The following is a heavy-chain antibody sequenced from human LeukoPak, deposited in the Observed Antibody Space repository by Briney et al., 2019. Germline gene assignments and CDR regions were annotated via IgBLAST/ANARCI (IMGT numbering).Heavy chain of an antibody. CDR2: INHNGST. Sequence: SETLSLTCAVYGGSFSGYYWSWIRQPPGKGLEWIGEINHNGSTNYNPSLKSRVTISVDTSKNQFSLKLSSVTAADTAVYYCASAYYDFWSGYYGPADYWGQGTLVTVSS. CDR3: ASAYYDFWSGYYGPADY. CDR1: GGSFSGYY. V-gene: IGHV4-34*01. J-gene: IGHJ4*02. D-gene: IGHD3-3*01.